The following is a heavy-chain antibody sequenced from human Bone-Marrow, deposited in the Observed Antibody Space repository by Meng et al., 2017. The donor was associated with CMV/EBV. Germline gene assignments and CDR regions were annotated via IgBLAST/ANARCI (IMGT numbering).Heavy chain of an antibody. CDR3: AREERYSSSFLGY. V-gene: IGHV4-34*01. Sequence: GSLRLSCAVYGGSFSGYYWSWIRQPPGKGLEWIGEINHSGSTNYNPSLKSRVTISVDTSKNQFSLKLSSVTAADTAVYYCAREERYSSSFLGYWGQGTRVTVSS. J-gene: IGHJ4*02. CDR1: GGSFSGYY. CDR2: INHSGST. D-gene: IGHD6-6*01.